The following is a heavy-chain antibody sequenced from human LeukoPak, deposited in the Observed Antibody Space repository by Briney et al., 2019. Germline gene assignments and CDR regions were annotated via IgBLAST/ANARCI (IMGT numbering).Heavy chain of an antibody. CDR2: ISSDGDNT. CDR1: GFTFSSYS. Sequence: GGSLRLSCAASGFTFSSYSMHWVRQAPGQGLEYVSAISSDGDNTYYANSVKGRFTISRDDPKTMLYLQMGSLRADDMAVYYCARVECHGYFDYWGQGTLVTVSS. V-gene: IGHV3-64*01. J-gene: IGHJ4*02. CDR3: ARVECHGYFDY. D-gene: IGHD2-2*01.